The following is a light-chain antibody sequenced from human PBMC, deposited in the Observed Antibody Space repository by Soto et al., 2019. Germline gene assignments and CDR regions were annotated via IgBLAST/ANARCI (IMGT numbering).Light chain of an antibody. CDR1: QDIRNY. J-gene: IGKJ1*01. CDR2: GAS. Sequence: AIQVTQSPTSLSASVGDRVTITCRSSQDIRNYLGWYQQKPGKAPQLLIYGASSLQRGVSSRFSGSGFGTDFTLTISSLQPEDFATYYCLQDRSHFWTFGQGTKVDIK. V-gene: IGKV1-6*01. CDR3: LQDRSHFWT.